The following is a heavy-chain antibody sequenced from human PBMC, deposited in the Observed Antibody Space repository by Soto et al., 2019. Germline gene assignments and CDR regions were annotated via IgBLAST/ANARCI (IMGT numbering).Heavy chain of an antibody. V-gene: IGHV3-33*01. Sequence: GGSLRLSCAASGFTFSSYGMHWVRQAPGKGLEWVAVIWYDGSNKYYADSVKGRFTISRDNSKNTLYLQMNSLRAEDTAGYYCARSSKYPLVGATRRWGHFDYWGQGTLVTVSS. CDR2: IWYDGSNK. J-gene: IGHJ4*02. CDR3: ARSSKYPLVGATRRWGHFDY. CDR1: GFTFSSYG. D-gene: IGHD1-26*01.